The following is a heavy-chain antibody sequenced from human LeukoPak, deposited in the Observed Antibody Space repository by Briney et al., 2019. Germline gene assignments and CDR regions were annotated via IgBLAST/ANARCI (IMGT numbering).Heavy chain of an antibody. CDR2: IIHSAST. J-gene: IGHJ4*02. Sequence: PSETLSLTCAVYGGSFSGYYWSWIRQPPGKGLEWIGEIIHSASTHYNPSLKSRVTISVDTSKNQFSLKLSSVTAADTAVYYRADYYDSSGYSYWGQGTLVTVSS. V-gene: IGHV4-34*12. CDR3: ADYYDSSGYSY. CDR1: GGSFSGYY. D-gene: IGHD3-22*01.